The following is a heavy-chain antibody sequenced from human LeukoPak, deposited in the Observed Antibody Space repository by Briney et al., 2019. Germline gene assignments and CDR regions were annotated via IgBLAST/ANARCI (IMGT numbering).Heavy chain of an antibody. Sequence: PGGSLRLSCGASGFNFSAFSMSWVRQAPGKGLEWVASISLSGRFKSYADSLKGRFTISSDNAKISVHLQVNSLRAEDTAVYYCAREMLVIPAAVDYWGQGTLVTVSS. V-gene: IGHV3-21*01. CDR3: AREMLVIPAAVDY. CDR2: ISLSGRFK. J-gene: IGHJ4*02. CDR1: GFNFSAFS. D-gene: IGHD2-2*01.